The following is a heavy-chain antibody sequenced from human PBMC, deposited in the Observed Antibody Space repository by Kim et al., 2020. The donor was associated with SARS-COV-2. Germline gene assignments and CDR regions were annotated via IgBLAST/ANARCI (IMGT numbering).Heavy chain of an antibody. D-gene: IGHD3-3*01. V-gene: IGHV3-23*01. CDR1: SRSA. J-gene: IGHJ4*02. CDR3: ATTTLRFLEWFPPMYDY. Sequence: GGSLRLSCVASSRSAMTWVRQAPGKGLEWVSTMSGSLGSTYYAESVRGRFTISRDTSKRTLFLQMNSLRAEDTAVYYCATTTLRFLEWFPPMYDYWGQGTLVTVSS. CDR2: MSGSLGST.